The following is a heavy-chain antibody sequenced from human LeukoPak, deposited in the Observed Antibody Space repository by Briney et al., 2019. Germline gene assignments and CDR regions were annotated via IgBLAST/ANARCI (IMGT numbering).Heavy chain of an antibody. J-gene: IGHJ4*02. V-gene: IGHV4-59*01. CDR1: GDSISPYY. Sequence: SETLSLTCIVSGDSISPYYWNWIRQPPGEGLEWIGYIYYSGDTNYNPSLKSRVTMSVDTSKNQFSLKLSSVTAADTAVYYCARSQQLIRTFDSWGQGTPVTVSS. CDR2: IYYSGDT. D-gene: IGHD6-13*01. CDR3: ARSQQLIRTFDS.